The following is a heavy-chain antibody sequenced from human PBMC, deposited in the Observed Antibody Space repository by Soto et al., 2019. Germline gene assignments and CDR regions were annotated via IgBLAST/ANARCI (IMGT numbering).Heavy chain of an antibody. D-gene: IGHD2-2*01. CDR2: IYPGDSDI. J-gene: IGHJ6*02. V-gene: IGHV5-51*01. CDR3: AIYCSSTTCYSSGMDV. Sequence: LKISCKGSGYRFSNYWIGWVRQMPGKGLEWMGIIYPGDSDIRYSPSFQGRVTISADKSISTAYLRWSSLKASDTAMYYCAIYCSSTTCYSSGMDVWGQGTTVTVSS. CDR1: GYRFSNYW.